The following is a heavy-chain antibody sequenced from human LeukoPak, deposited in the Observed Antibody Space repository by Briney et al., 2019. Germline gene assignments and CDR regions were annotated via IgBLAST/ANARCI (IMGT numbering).Heavy chain of an antibody. V-gene: IGHV3-23*01. CDR3: ARRVLSRDYYYYYYMDV. CDR2: TVGIGPDT. D-gene: IGHD3-16*02. J-gene: IGHJ6*03. Sequence: PGGSLRLSCAASGFTFTNYAMTWVRQAPGKGLEWVAATVGIGPDTYHADSVKGRFTISRDNSKNILYLQMNSPRAEDTAVYYCARRVLSRDYYYYYYMDVWGKGTTVTVSS. CDR1: GFTFTNYA.